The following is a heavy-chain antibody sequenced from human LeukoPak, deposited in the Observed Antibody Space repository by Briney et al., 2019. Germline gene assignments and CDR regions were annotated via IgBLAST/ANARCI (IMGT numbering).Heavy chain of an antibody. J-gene: IGHJ4*02. V-gene: IGHV1-18*01. Sequence: ASVKVSCKASGYTFTSYSISWVRQAPGQGLEWMGWISAYNGNTNYAQKLQGRVTMTTDTSTSTAYMELRSLRSDDTAVYYCARGNQKYYDSSGYIDYWGQGTLVTVSS. CDR2: ISAYNGNT. CDR3: ARGNQKYYDSSGYIDY. D-gene: IGHD3-22*01. CDR1: GYTFTSYS.